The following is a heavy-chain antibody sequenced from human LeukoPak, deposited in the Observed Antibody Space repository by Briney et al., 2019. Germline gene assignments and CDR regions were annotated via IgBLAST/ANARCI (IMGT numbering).Heavy chain of an antibody. Sequence: PGGPLRLSCEVSGFTFSDHYMGWIRQAPGKRLEWVSYISSGSTYTNYADSVEGRFTISRDNAKNSLYLQMNSLRAEDTAVYYCARGDYGGDYFDYWGQGTLVTVSS. D-gene: IGHD4-23*01. CDR3: ARGDYGGDYFDY. J-gene: IGHJ4*02. CDR2: ISSGSTYT. CDR1: GFTFSDHY. V-gene: IGHV3-11*05.